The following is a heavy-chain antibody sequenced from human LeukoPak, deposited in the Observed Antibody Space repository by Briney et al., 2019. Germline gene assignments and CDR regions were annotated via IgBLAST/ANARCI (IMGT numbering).Heavy chain of an antibody. V-gene: IGHV3-7*01. Sequence: AGGSLRLSCEGSGFSFSSYWMTWVRQSPGKGPEWVANIKQDESERYTVDSVKGRFTISRDNAKDSVYLHMNSLRVEDTGIYYCVKVAKYYYGSETYYFFEHWGQGTPVTASS. J-gene: IGHJ4*02. D-gene: IGHD3-10*01. CDR1: GFSFSSYW. CDR3: VKVAKYYYGSETYYFFEH. CDR2: IKQDESER.